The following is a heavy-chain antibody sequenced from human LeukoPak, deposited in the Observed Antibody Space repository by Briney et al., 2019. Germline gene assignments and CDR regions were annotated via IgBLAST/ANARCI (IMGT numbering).Heavy chain of an antibody. Sequence: SETLSLTCTVSGGSLNSQYWSWIRQPPGKGLKWIGYIYYRGSTSYNPSLKSRVTISVDTSKNQFSLRLNSVTAADTAVYYCARDIISEYSKSHSHFDPWGQGTLVTVSS. CDR2: IYYRGST. CDR3: ARDIISEYSKSHSHFDP. CDR1: GGSLNSQY. V-gene: IGHV4-59*11. J-gene: IGHJ5*02. D-gene: IGHD5-18*01.